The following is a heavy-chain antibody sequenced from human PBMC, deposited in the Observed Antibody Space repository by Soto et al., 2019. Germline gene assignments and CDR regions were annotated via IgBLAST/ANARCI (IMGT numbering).Heavy chain of an antibody. J-gene: IGHJ5*02. CDR3: AREGYYYDSSGYYTA. CDR2: ISSSSSYI. CDR1: GFTFSSYS. V-gene: IGHV3-21*01. Sequence: EVQLVESGGGLVKPGGSLRLSCAASGFTFSSYSMNWVRQAPGKGLEWVSSISSSSSYIYYADSVKGRFTISRDNAKNSLYLQMNSLRAEDTAVYYCAREGYYYDSSGYYTAWGQGTLGTVSS. D-gene: IGHD3-22*01.